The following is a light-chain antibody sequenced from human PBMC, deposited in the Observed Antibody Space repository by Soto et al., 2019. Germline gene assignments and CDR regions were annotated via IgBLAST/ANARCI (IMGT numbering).Light chain of an antibody. J-gene: IGLJ1*01. CDR1: YNY. CDR2: GVT. Sequence: YNYVFWYQQHPGKAPTLLIHGVTRRPSGVSSRLSASKSAYTASLTISGLQAEDEATYFCSSFTTSYFYVFGPGTKVTV. V-gene: IGLV2-14*01. CDR3: SSFTTSYFYV.